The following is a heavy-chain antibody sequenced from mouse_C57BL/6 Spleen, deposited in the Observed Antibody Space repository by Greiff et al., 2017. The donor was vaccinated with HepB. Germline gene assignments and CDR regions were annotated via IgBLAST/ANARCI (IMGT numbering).Heavy chain of an antibody. V-gene: IGHV1-69*01. Sequence: QVQLQQSGAELVMPGASVKLSCKASGYTFTSYWMHWVKQRPGQGLEWIGEIDPSDSYTNYNQKFKGKSTLTVDKSSSTAYMQLSSLTSEDSAVYYCARSYYGSKDYWGQGTTLTVSS. D-gene: IGHD1-1*01. CDR3: ARSYYGSKDY. J-gene: IGHJ2*01. CDR1: GYTFTSYW. CDR2: IDPSDSYT.